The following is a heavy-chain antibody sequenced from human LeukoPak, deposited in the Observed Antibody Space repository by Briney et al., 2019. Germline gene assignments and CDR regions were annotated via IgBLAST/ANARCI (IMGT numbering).Heavy chain of an antibody. Sequence: SETLSLTCTVSGGSISSYYWSWIRQPPGMGLEWIGYIYYSGSTNYNPSLKSRVTISVDTSENQFSLKLSSVTAADTAVYYCARRQDRASFDPWGQGTLVTVSS. D-gene: IGHD3-10*01. CDR2: IYYSGST. CDR3: ARRQDRASFDP. V-gene: IGHV4-59*12. J-gene: IGHJ5*02. CDR1: GGSISSYY.